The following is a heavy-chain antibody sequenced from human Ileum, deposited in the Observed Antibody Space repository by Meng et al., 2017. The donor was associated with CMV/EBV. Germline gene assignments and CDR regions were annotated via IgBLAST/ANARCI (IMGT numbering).Heavy chain of an antibody. Sequence: GESLKISCAASGFTFSSYWMHWVRQAPGQGLLWVSRVNPDGTVTDYADSVQGRFSISRDNADNTLYLQMNDLRVEDTAIYYCTTLDWAIYSAIRTFDHWGQGALVTVSS. V-gene: IGHV3-74*01. CDR2: VNPDGTVT. CDR1: GFTFSSYW. CDR3: TTLDWAIYSAIRTFDH. J-gene: IGHJ4*02. D-gene: IGHD3/OR15-3a*01.